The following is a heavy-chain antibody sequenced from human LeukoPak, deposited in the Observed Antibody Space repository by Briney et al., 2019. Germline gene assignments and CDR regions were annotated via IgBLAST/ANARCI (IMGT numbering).Heavy chain of an antibody. D-gene: IGHD5-18*01. CDR1: GFTFSSYA. J-gene: IGHJ4*02. CDR2: ISGSGGST. Sequence: PGGSLRLSCAASGFTFSSYAMSWVRQAPGKGLEWVSAISGSGGSTHYADSVKGRFTISRDNSKNTLYLQMNSLRAEDTAVYYCATGGWIQLWFGDYWGQGTLVTVSS. V-gene: IGHV3-23*01. CDR3: ATGGWIQLWFGDY.